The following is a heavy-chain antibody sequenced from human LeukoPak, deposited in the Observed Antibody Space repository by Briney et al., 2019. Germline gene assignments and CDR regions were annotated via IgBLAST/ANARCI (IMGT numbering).Heavy chain of an antibody. CDR3: ARGRGYYQDY. J-gene: IGHJ4*02. Sequence: SETLSLTCTVSSGSFSSYYWNWIRQPAGKGLEWIARIYITVSTNYTPSLKSRVIMSVDTSKTQSSLKLSSVTAADTAVYYCARGRGYYQDYWGQGTLVTVSS. D-gene: IGHD3-22*01. CDR2: IYITVST. CDR1: SGSFSSYY. V-gene: IGHV4-4*07.